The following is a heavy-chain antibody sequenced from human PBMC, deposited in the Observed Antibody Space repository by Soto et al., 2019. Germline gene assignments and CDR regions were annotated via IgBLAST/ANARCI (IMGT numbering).Heavy chain of an antibody. CDR1: GFTFNNYV. CDR2: ISISGVYI. V-gene: IGHV3-21*01. Sequence: EVQLVESGGGLVKPGGSLRLSCAASGFTFNNYVLNWVRQAPGKGLEWVSSISISGVYISYADSVKGRFTTSRDNAKNALYLQMNNLRAEDPAMYYCAIGGVLRNFGYTSWGQGTLVTVSS. J-gene: IGHJ5*02. CDR3: AIGGVLRNFGYTS. D-gene: IGHD3-9*01.